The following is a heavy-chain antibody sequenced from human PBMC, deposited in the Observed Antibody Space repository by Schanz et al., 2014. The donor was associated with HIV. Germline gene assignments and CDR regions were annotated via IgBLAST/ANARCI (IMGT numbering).Heavy chain of an antibody. D-gene: IGHD1-26*01. Sequence: QVQLVQSGAEVKKPGSSVKLSCKASGGPFSSHALSWVRQAPGQGLEWMGGIIPIFGTSNYAQKFQGRVTITADESTSTAYMELSSLRSEDTAVYYCARGRYSGSYYNYWGQGTLVTVSS. CDR3: ARGRYSGSYYNY. J-gene: IGHJ4*02. V-gene: IGHV1-69*01. CDR2: IIPIFGTS. CDR1: GGPFSSHA.